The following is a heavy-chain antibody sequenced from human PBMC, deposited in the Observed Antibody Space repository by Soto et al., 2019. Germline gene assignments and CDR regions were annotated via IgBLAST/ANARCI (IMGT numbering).Heavy chain of an antibody. Sequence: SETLSLTCTVSGASFTTSNYFWGWIRQPPGKGLEGIASTDYGGMTYYTPSLKSRVTISVDTSKSQFSLRLNSVTAADTAVYYCATARETFDPAGYYVNGFDPWGQGTLVTVSS. CDR2: TDYGGMT. CDR1: GASFTTSNYF. CDR3: ATARETFDPAGYYVNGFDP. J-gene: IGHJ5*02. D-gene: IGHD3-22*01. V-gene: IGHV4-39*01.